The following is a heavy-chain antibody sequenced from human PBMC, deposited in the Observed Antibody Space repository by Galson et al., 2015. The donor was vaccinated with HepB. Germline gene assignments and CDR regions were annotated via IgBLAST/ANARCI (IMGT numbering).Heavy chain of an antibody. CDR1: GFTSSSYA. J-gene: IGHJ4*02. V-gene: IGHV3-23*01. Sequence: SLRLSCAASGFTSSSYAMSWVRQAPGKGLEWVSAISGSGGSTYYADSVKGRFTISRDNSKNTLYLQMNSLRAEDTAVYYCARPHSYCSSTSCYDYWGQGTLVTVSS. CDR2: ISGSGGST. D-gene: IGHD2-2*01. CDR3: ARPHSYCSSTSCYDY.